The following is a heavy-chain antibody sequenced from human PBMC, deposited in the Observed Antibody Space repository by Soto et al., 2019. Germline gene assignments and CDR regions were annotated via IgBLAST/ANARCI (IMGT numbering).Heavy chain of an antibody. CDR3: ARQGMGPTVLDY. D-gene: IGHD1-26*01. J-gene: IGHJ4*02. Sequence: LVVSLKISCPGSGYNFTNYWIGWVRQMPGKGLEWMGIIYPGDSDIRSSPSFQGQVTISVDKSANTAYLKWSSLEASDTAIYYCARQGMGPTVLDYWGQGTLVTVSS. V-gene: IGHV5-51*01. CDR1: GYNFTNYW. CDR2: IYPGDSDI.